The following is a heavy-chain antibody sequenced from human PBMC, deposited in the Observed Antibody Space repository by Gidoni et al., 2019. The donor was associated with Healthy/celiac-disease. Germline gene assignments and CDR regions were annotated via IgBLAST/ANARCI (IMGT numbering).Heavy chain of an antibody. CDR3: ARDHAAAAGTSLGYYYGMDV. Sequence: QVQLVQSGAAVKKPGASVKVSCKASGYTFTGYYMHWVRQAPGQGLEWMGWINPNSGCTNYAQKFQGRVTMTRDTSISTAYMELSMLRSDDTAVYYCARDHAAAAGTSLGYYYGMDVWGQGTTVTVSS. J-gene: IGHJ6*02. CDR1: GYTFTGYY. D-gene: IGHD6-13*01. V-gene: IGHV1-2*02. CDR2: INPNSGCT.